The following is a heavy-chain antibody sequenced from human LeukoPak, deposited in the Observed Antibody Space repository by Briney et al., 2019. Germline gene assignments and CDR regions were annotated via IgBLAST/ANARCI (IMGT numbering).Heavy chain of an antibody. CDR2: VYPGDSDT. J-gene: IGHJ5*02. D-gene: IGHD3-10*01. CDR1: GYSFTSYW. CDR3: ARVMWFGELSFDP. V-gene: IGHV5-51*01. Sequence: GESLKISCKASGYSFTSYWIGWVRQMPGKGLEWMGIVYPGDSDTRYSPSFQGQVTISADKSINTAYLQWSSLKASDTAVYYCARVMWFGELSFDPWGQGTLVTVSS.